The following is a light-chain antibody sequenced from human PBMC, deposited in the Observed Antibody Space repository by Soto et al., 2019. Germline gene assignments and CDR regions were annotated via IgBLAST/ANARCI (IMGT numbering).Light chain of an antibody. CDR3: SAWDDRVRGVV. Sequence: QSLLTQAPSASGTPGQTVVISCYGSSSNIGTNTENWYQQVPGSAPRLLISGFHLRPSVVPDRFSTSKSGTSASLTIHGLQSGDEATYYCSAWDDRVRGVVFGGGTQLTVL. CDR1: SSNIGTNT. V-gene: IGLV1-44*01. CDR2: GFH. J-gene: IGLJ2*01.